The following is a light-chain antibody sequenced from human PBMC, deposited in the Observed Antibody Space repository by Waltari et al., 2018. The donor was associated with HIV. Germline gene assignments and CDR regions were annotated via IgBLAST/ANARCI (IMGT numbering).Light chain of an antibody. J-gene: IGKJ1*01. CDR3: HQYKNLPPLT. CDR1: QSIDDK. CDR2: AAS. Sequence: ETVMTQSPATLSASPGDTVTLSCTASQSIDDKLAWYQQKPGQSPRLLFYAASTGATGVPGRFSGSGSGTQFTLTISSLQSADSALYSCHQYKNLPPLTFGQGTKVEIK. V-gene: IGKV3-15*01.